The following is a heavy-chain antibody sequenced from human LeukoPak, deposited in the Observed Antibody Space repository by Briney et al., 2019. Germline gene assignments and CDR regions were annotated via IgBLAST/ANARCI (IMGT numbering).Heavy chain of an antibody. CDR3: AKEHDLWHEEGNWFDA. Sequence: GGSLRLSCTTSGFSFNTYSMSWVRQAPGKGLEWVSAINDDTPYYTDSVKGRFTVSRDNSKDTLYLHLNSLRAEDTAIYYSAKEHDLWHEEGNWFDAWGQGTLVIVSS. J-gene: IGHJ5*02. V-gene: IGHV3-23*01. CDR1: GFSFNTYS. CDR2: INDDTP. D-gene: IGHD3-3*01.